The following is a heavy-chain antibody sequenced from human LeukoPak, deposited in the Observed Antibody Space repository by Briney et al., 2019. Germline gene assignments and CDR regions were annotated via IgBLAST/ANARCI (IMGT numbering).Heavy chain of an antibody. CDR1: GYTFTDYY. CDR2: INPNIGGT. CDR3: ARAGVWDYSDSSGYHNGAFDI. V-gene: IGHV1-2*02. J-gene: IGHJ3*02. Sequence: ASVKVSCKASGYTFTDYYIHWVRQAPGQGLEWMGRINPNIGGTNYAQKFQGRVTMTRDTSISTAYMELSRLRSDDTAVYYCARAGVWDYSDSSGYHNGAFDIWGQGTMVTVSS. D-gene: IGHD3-22*01.